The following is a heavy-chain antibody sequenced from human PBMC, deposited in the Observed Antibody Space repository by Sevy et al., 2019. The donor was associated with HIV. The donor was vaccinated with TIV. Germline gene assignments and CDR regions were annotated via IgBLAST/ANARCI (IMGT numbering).Heavy chain of an antibody. V-gene: IGHV4-30-2*01. CDR3: ARAAGGGLYYARDS. CDR2: FCHRGTT. Sequence: SETLSLTCTVSGASVSGGGYSWVWIRQPPGKGLEWIGYFCHRGTTHYNPSLKNRVTISVDDSKNLFSLTLNSVTAADTAVYYCARAAGGGLYYARDSWGLGTLVTVSS. J-gene: IGHJ4*02. CDR1: GASVSGGGYS. D-gene: IGHD3-10*01.